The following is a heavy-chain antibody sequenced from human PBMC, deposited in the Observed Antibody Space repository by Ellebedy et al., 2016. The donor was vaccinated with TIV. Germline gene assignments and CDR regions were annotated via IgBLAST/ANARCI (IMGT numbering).Heavy chain of an antibody. CDR2: IHSTGAT. V-gene: IGHV4-4*07. Sequence: SETLSLXXSVSGGSITDQYWAFIRQAAEKGLEWIGRIHSTGATNSNPSLKSRLTMSVDASRNQFSLKLSSVTAADTAVYYCATERGQTYYYNYGMDVWGQGTTVTVSS. CDR3: ATERGQTYYYNYGMDV. CDR1: GGSITDQY. J-gene: IGHJ6*02.